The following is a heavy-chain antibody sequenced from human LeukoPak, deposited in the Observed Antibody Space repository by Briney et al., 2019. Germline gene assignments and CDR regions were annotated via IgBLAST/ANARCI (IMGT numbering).Heavy chain of an antibody. CDR2: INHSGST. Sequence: SETLSLTCAVYGGSFSGYYWSWIRQPPGKGLEWIGEINHSGSTNYNPSLKSRVTISVDTSKNQFSLKLSSVTAADTAVYYCASLMTTVTTSGDYWSQGTLVTVSS. V-gene: IGHV4-34*01. J-gene: IGHJ4*02. CDR1: GGSFSGYY. D-gene: IGHD4-17*01. CDR3: ASLMTTVTTSGDY.